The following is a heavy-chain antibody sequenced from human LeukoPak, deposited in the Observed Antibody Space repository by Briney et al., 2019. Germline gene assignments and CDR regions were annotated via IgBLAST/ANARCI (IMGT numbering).Heavy chain of an antibody. J-gene: IGHJ4*02. D-gene: IGHD5-18*01. CDR3: ARIYTAMGCGYFDY. V-gene: IGHV4-34*01. CDR1: GGSFSDYY. Sequence: SETLSLTCAVYGGSFSDYYWSWIRQPPGKGLEWIGEINHSGSTNYNPSLKSRVTISVDTSKNQFSLKLSSVTAADTAVYYCARIYTAMGCGYFDYWGQGNMVTVSS. CDR2: INHSGST.